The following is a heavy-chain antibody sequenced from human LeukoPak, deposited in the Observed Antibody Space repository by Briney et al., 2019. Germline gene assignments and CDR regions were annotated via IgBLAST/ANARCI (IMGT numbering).Heavy chain of an antibody. D-gene: IGHD6-19*01. Sequence: GGSLSLSWAASGFTFSSYAMSWFRQAPGKGLEWVSAISGSGGSTYYADSVKGRFTISRDNSKNTLYLQMNSLRAEDTAVYYCANLAVADAFDIWGQGTMVTVSS. CDR3: ANLAVADAFDI. CDR1: GFTFSSYA. J-gene: IGHJ3*02. CDR2: ISGSGGST. V-gene: IGHV3-23*01.